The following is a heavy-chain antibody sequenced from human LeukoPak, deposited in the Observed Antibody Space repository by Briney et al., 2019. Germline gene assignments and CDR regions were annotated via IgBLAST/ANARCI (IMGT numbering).Heavy chain of an antibody. CDR2: IYYSGST. CDR1: GGSISSYY. J-gene: IGHJ4*02. D-gene: IGHD6-19*01. Sequence: SETLSLTCTVSGGSISSYYWSWIRQPPGEGLEWIGYIYYSGSTNYNPSLKSRVTISVDTSKNQFSLKLSSVTAADTAVYYCAREWGVAGSFDYWGQGTLVTVSS. CDR3: AREWGVAGSFDY. V-gene: IGHV4-59*01.